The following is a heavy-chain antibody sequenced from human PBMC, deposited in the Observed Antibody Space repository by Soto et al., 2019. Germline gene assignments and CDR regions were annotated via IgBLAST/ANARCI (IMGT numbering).Heavy chain of an antibody. CDR3: AMSNSNDLYYHFES. D-gene: IGHD3-22*01. J-gene: IGHJ4*02. CDR2: INWNSDTI. V-gene: IGHV3-9*01. Sequence: GGSLRLSCAASGFTFDDYAMHWVGQAPGKGLEWVSGINWNSDTIGYADSVKGRFTVSRDNAKGSLLLQMSSLRAEDTAVYFCAMSNSNDLYYHFESWGQGTPVTVSS. CDR1: GFTFDDYA.